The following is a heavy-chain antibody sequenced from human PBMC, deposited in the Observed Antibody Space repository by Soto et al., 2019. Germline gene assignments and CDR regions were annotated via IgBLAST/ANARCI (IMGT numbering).Heavy chain of an antibody. V-gene: IGHV4-30-2*01. D-gene: IGHD2-15*01. J-gene: IGHJ4*02. CDR1: GGSIISGSYS. Sequence: PSETLSLTCAVSGGSIISGSYSWTWIRQPPGRGLEWIAYIYHTGSTYYNPSLKGRVSLSVDTSKNQFSLKLSSVTAADTAVYYCARARYCSGGYCFPGFWGQGTLVTVSS. CDR3: ARARYCSGGYCFPGF. CDR2: IYHTGST.